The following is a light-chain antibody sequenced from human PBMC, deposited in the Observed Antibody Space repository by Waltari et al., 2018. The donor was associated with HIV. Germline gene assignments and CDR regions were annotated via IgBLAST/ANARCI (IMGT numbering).Light chain of an antibody. CDR1: QNVYANY. CDR3: QQYGDSPA. J-gene: IGKJ1*01. CDR2: GAS. V-gene: IGKV3-20*01. Sequence: DTVLTQSPGTLSLSPGERATLYCRASQNVYANYFAWYQQKPGQAPRLLISGASDRAAGIPERFSGSGSGTDFALTSSKLEPEDFSVYYCQQYGDSPAFGQGTKVEIK.